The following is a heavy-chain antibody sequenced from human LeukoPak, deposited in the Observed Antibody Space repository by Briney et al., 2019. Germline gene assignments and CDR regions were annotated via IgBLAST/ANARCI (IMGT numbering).Heavy chain of an antibody. CDR2: ISGSGGST. Sequence: PGGSLRLSCAASGFTFSSYAMSWVRQAPGKGLEWVSAISGSGGSTYYADSVKGRFTISRDNSKNTLYLRMNSLRAEDTAVYYCAKVPTGYCSGGSCYLDYWGQGTLVTVSS. J-gene: IGHJ4*02. D-gene: IGHD2-15*01. V-gene: IGHV3-23*01. CDR1: GFTFSSYA. CDR3: AKVPTGYCSGGSCYLDY.